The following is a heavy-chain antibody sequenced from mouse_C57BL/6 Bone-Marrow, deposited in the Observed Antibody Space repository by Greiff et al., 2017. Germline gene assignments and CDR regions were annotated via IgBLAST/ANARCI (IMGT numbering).Heavy chain of an antibody. CDR3: GALEC. V-gene: IGHV1-69*01. CDR1: GYTFTSYW. Sequence: QVQLQQPGAELVMPGASVKLSCKASGYTFTSYWMHWVKQRPGQGLEWIGEIDPSDSYTNYNQKFKGKSTLTVDKSSSTADMQLSSLTSEGSAVYYCGALECWGQGTTLAGSS. D-gene: IGHD3-1*01. CDR2: IDPSDSYT. J-gene: IGHJ2*01.